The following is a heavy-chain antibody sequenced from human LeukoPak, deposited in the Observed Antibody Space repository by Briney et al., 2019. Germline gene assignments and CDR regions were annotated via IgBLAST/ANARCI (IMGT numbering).Heavy chain of an antibody. V-gene: IGHV1-2*02. CDR2: IDPNSGGT. CDR3: AREVRGYAVNYYYGMDV. CDR1: GYTFTDYY. J-gene: IGHJ6*02. D-gene: IGHD5-12*01. Sequence: ASVKVSCKASGYTFTDYYVQWVRQAPGQGLEWMGWIDPNSGGTNSAQKFQGRVTMTRDTSINTAYMELSTLRSDDTAVYYCAREVRGYAVNYYYGMDVWGQGTTVTVSS.